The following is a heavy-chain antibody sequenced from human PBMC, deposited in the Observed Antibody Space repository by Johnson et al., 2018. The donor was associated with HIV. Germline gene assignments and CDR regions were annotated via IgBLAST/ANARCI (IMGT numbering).Heavy chain of an antibody. V-gene: IGHV3-66*02. J-gene: IGHJ3*01. D-gene: IGHD3-9*01. CDR1: GITVGTNY. CDR3: ARDGRDLVTRGSFDV. Sequence: VQLVESGGGLVQPGGSLRLSCAASGITVGTNYMTWVRQAPGKGLEWVSVIFSVGDVYYADSVKGRLTISRDNSKNMVYLQMNSLRPEETAVYYCARDGRDLVTRGSFDVWGQGTVVTVSS. CDR2: IFSVGDV.